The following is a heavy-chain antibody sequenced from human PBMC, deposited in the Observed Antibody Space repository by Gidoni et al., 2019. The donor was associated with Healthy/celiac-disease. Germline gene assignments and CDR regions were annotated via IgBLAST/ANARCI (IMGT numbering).Heavy chain of an antibody. CDR3: ARRTGWELPNYWYFDL. V-gene: IGHV4-39*01. CDR2: IYYSGST. CDR1: GGSISSSSYY. Sequence: QLQLQESGPGLVKPSETLSLTCTVSGGSISSSSYYWGWIRQPPGKGLEWIGSIYYSGSTYYNPSLKSRVTISVDTSKNQFSLKLSSVTAADTAVYYCARRTGWELPNYWYFDLWGRGTLVTVSS. D-gene: IGHD1-26*01. J-gene: IGHJ2*01.